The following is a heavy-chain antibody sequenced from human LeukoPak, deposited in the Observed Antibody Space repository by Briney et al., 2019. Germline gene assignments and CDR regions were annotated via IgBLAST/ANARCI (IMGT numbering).Heavy chain of an antibody. CDR1: GDRVSISRVT. CDR3: ARRLTQYDCFDP. D-gene: IGHD2-2*01. V-gene: IGHV6-1*01. CDR2: TYYRSTWYN. Sequence: SQPLSRTCAISGDRVSISRVTWSWIRQFPSRCLEWLGRTYYRSTWYNDYAVSVRGRITVNPNTSKNQFSLHLNSVTPEDTAVYYCARRLTQYDCFDPWGQGILVTVSS. J-gene: IGHJ5*02.